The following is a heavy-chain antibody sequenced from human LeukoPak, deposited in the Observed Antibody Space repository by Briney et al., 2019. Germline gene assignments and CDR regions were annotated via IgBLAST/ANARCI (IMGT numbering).Heavy chain of an antibody. CDR1: GFGLITIY. CDR3: ARDPYRFAFDI. CDR2: INVDGTAE. D-gene: IGHD1-26*01. Sequence: GGSLRLSCAASGFGLITIYMIWVGRTPGRGREGVANINVDGTAEYYVDSVKGRFTISRDNAKNSLYLQMNSLRAEDTAVYYCARDPYRFAFDIWGQGTVVLVSS. V-gene: IGHV3-7*03. J-gene: IGHJ3*02.